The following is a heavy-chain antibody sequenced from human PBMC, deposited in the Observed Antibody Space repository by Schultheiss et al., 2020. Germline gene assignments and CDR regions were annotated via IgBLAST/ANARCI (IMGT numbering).Heavy chain of an antibody. CDR2: ISGSGGST. CDR1: GFTFDDYA. V-gene: IGHV3-23*01. Sequence: GGSLRLSCAASGFTFDDYAMHWVRQAPGKDLEWVSGISGSGGSTDYADPVKGRFTISRDNSKNTLYLQMNTLRAGDTAVYYCTKDRSEYFQHWGQGTLVTVSS. J-gene: IGHJ1*01. CDR3: TKDRSEYFQH.